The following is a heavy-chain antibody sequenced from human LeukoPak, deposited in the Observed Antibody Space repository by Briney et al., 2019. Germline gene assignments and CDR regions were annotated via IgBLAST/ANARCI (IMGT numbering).Heavy chain of an antibody. CDR2: ISYDGSNK. V-gene: IGHV3-30-3*01. J-gene: IGHJ6*02. CDR1: GFTFSSYA. CDR3: ARDYWDPYSKNYYYGMDV. D-gene: IGHD4-11*01. Sequence: PGGSLRLSCAASGFTFSSYAMHWVRRAPGKGLEWVAVISYDGSNKYYADSVKGRFTISRDNSKNTLYLQMNSLRAEDTAVYYCARDYWDPYSKNYYYGMDVWGQGTTVTVSS.